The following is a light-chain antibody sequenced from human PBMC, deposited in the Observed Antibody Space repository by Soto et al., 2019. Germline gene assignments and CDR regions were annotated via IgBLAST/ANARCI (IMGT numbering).Light chain of an antibody. J-gene: IGKJ3*01. CDR1: QGISSW. Sequence: DIQMTQSPSSVSASVGDRVTITCRASQGISSWVAWYQQKPGKAPNLLIYAASSLQRGVPSRFGGSASGTAFTITISSLQHEHFTTYYCQQHNSYTFTIGPRTKVHIK. CDR3: QQHNSYTFT. V-gene: IGKV1-12*02. CDR2: AAS.